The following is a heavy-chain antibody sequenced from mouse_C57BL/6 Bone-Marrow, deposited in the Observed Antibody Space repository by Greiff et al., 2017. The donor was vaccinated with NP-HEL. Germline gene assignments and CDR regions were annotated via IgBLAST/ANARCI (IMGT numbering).Heavy chain of an antibody. V-gene: IGHV1-55*01. Sequence: VQLQESGAELVKPGASVKMSCKASGYTFTSYWITWVKQRPGQGLEWIGDIYPGSGSTNYNEKFKSKATLTVDTSSSTAYMQLSSLTSEDSAVYYCARGRGSSPFAYWGQGTLVTVSA. CDR3: ARGRGSSPFAY. J-gene: IGHJ3*01. D-gene: IGHD1-1*01. CDR2: IYPGSGST. CDR1: GYTFTSYW.